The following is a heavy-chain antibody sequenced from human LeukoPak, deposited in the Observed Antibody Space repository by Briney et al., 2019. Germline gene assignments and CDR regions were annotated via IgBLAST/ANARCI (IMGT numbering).Heavy chain of an antibody. V-gene: IGHV3-23*01. D-gene: IGHD3-10*01. Sequence: GGSLRLSCAASGFTFSSYAMSWVRQAPGKGLEWVSAFSGSGGSTYYADSVKGRFTISRDDSKNTLYLQRNSLRAEDTAVYYCAKSSSGSSYNVLDYWGQGTLVTVSS. CDR2: FSGSGGST. J-gene: IGHJ4*02. CDR3: AKSSSGSSYNVLDY. CDR1: GFTFSSYA.